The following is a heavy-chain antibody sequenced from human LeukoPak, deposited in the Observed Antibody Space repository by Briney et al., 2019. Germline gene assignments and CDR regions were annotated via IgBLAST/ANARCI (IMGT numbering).Heavy chain of an antibody. CDR1: GFTFSDYD. V-gene: IGHV3-11*01. D-gene: IGHD3-9*01. CDR2: ITNGGSTI. Sequence: GGSLRLSCAASGFTFSDYDMNWVRQAPGKGLEWVSYITNGGSTIHHADSVKGRFTISRDNAKQTLYLQMNSLRAEDTAVYYCARSIGLTGGGVDVWGQGTTVTVSS. CDR3: ARSIGLTGGGVDV. J-gene: IGHJ6*02.